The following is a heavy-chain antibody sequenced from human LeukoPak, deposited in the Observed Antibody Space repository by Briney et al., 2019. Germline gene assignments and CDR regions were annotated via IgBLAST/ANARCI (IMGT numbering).Heavy chain of an antibody. Sequence: GGSLRLSCAASGFTFSSYALTWVRQAPGKGLEWVSAISGSSDSTLFADSVKGRFTISRDNSKNTLYLQMNSLRAEDTAVYYCAKALYGXYNSYXFDYWXQXTLVXVSS. D-gene: IGHD4-17*01. V-gene: IGHV3-23*01. CDR2: ISGSSDST. CDR3: AKALYGXYNSYXFDY. CDR1: GFTFSSYA. J-gene: IGHJ4*02.